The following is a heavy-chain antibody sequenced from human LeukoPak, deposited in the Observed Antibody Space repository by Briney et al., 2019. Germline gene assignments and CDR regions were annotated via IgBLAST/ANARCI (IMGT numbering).Heavy chain of an antibody. V-gene: IGHV3-33*06. CDR1: GYTLTELS. D-gene: IGHD3-10*01. Sequence: SCKVSGYTLTELSMHWVRQAPGKGLEWVAFIWFDGSNKHYADSVKGRFTISRDNSKNTLYLQMNSLRAEDTAVYYCAKGSGYYGSDWEPYYFDYWGQGTLVTVSS. CDR3: AKGSGYYGSDWEPYYFDY. CDR2: IWFDGSNK. J-gene: IGHJ4*02.